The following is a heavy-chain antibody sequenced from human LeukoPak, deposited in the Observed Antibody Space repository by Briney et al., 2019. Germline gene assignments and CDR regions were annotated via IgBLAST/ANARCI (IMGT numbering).Heavy chain of an antibody. CDR3: ARDRQQYYYGSGSYDYFDY. CDR2: IYYSGST. V-gene: IGHV4-39*07. Sequence: SETLSLTCTVSGGSISSGDYYWSWIRQPPGKGLEWIGSIYYSGSTYYNPSLKSRVTISVDTSKNQFSLKLSSVTAADTAVYYCARDRQQYYYGSGSYDYFDYWGQGTLVTVSS. J-gene: IGHJ4*02. CDR1: GGSISSGDYY. D-gene: IGHD3-10*01.